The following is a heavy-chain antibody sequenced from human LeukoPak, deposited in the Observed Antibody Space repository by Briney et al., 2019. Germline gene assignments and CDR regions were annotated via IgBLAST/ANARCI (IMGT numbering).Heavy chain of an antibody. J-gene: IGHJ4*02. CDR1: GYTFTGYC. Sequence: ASVKVSFEDSGYTFTGYCMHWVRQAPAQGLEWMGWINPNSGGTNYAQKVQGRVTMTRDTSISTAYMELSRLRSDDTAVYYCARELDYYDSSGYSDYWGQGTLVTVSS. V-gene: IGHV1-2*02. CDR2: INPNSGGT. D-gene: IGHD3-22*01. CDR3: ARELDYYDSSGYSDY.